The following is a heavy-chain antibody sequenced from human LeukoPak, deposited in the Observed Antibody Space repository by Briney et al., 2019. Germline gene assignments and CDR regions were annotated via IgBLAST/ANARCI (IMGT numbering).Heavy chain of an antibody. CDR2: LSAHIDDT. CDR3: ARVVNPYNPGRYFDY. V-gene: IGHV1-18*01. Sequence: ASVKVSCKASGYSFRTYGITWVRQAPGQGLEWMGWLSAHIDDTSYSQKFQGRVTVTTDTSTSTAYMELRSLRSDDTAVYFCARVVNPYNPGRYFDYWGQGTLVTVSS. J-gene: IGHJ4*02. CDR1: GYSFRTYG. D-gene: IGHD1-1*01.